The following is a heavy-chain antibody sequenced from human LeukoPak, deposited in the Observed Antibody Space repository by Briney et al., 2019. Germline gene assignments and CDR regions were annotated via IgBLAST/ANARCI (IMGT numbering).Heavy chain of an antibody. V-gene: IGHV4-34*01. CDR1: GGSFSGYY. CDR2: INHSGST. Sequence: NPSETLSLTCAVYGGSFSGYYWSWIRQPPGKGLEWIGEINHSGSTNYNPSLKSRVTISVDTSKNQFSLKLSSVTAADTAVYYCARDDFSLAYSSSFFDYWGQGTLVTVSS. J-gene: IGHJ4*02. CDR3: ARDDFSLAYSSSFFDY. D-gene: IGHD6-6*01.